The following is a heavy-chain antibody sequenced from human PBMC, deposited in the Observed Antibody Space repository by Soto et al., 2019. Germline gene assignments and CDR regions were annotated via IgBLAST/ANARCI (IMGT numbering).Heavy chain of an antibody. CDR3: ARQLRHRARPAADVFDI. CDR1: GGSISSGGYY. V-gene: IGHV4-61*08. CDR2: IYNSGST. D-gene: IGHD2-2*01. Sequence: PSETLSLTSTVSGGSISSGGYYWNWLRQHPGKGLEWIGYIYNSGSTNYNPSLKSRVTISVDTSKNQFSLKLSSVTAADTAVYYCARQLRHRARPAADVFDIWGQGTMVTVSS. J-gene: IGHJ3*02.